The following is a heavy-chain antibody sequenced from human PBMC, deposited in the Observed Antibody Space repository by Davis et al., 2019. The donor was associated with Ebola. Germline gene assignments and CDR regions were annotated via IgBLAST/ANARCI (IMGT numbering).Heavy chain of an antibody. D-gene: IGHD3-10*01. Sequence: ASVKVSCKASGYSFTAYLLHWVRQAPGQGLEWMGLIDPTIGNTSLAQKFQGRVTLTRDTSTSTVHMDLRSLKSDDTAIYYCASGEFVDFWGQGTLVTVSS. J-gene: IGHJ4*02. V-gene: IGHV1-46*01. CDR2: IDPTIGNT. CDR3: ASGEFVDF. CDR1: GYSFTAYL.